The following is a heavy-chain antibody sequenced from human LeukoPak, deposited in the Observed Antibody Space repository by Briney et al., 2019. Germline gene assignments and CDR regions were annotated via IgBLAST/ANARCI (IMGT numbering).Heavy chain of an antibody. CDR1: GYTFTSYY. Sequence: ASVKVSCKASGYTFTSYYLHWVRQAPGQGLEWMGVINPSGGSTTYAQKFLSRVTIIRDTSTRTVYMELSSLRSEDTAVYYCARGAYYDFWSGYWGSSTIDYWGQGTLVTVSS. D-gene: IGHD3-3*01. J-gene: IGHJ4*02. CDR3: ARGAYYDFWSGYWGSSTIDY. V-gene: IGHV1-46*03. CDR2: INPSGGST.